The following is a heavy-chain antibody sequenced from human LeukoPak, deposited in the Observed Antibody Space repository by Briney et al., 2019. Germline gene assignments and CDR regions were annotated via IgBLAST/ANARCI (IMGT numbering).Heavy chain of an antibody. CDR3: AKGRYCGGDCYVDFQH. V-gene: IGHV3-23*01. CDR1: GFTFSIYA. CDR2: ISGSGDST. D-gene: IGHD2-21*02. Sequence: GGSLRLSCAASGFTFSIYAMSWVRQAPGKGLEWVSDISGSGDSTHYADSVKGRFTISRDNSKNTLYLQMSSLRAEDTAVFYCAKGRYCGGDCYVDFQHWGQGTLVTVSS. J-gene: IGHJ1*01.